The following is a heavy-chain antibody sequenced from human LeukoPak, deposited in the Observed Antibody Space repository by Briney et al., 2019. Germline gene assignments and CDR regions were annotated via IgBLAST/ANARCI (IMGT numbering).Heavy chain of an antibody. Sequence: SQTLSLTCAISGDSVSSNSAAWNWIRQSLSRGLEWLGRTYYRSKWYNDYAVSVKSRITINPDTSKNQFSLQLNSVTPEDTAVYYCARDPSRIAAAATYFDYWGQGTLVTVSS. V-gene: IGHV6-1*01. CDR3: ARDPSRIAAAATYFDY. D-gene: IGHD6-13*01. J-gene: IGHJ4*02. CDR1: GDSVSSNSAA. CDR2: TYYRSKWYN.